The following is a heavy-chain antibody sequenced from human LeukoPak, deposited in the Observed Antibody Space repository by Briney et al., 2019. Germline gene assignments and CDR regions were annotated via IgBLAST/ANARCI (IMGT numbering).Heavy chain of an antibody. CDR1: SGSISSSSYY. Sequence: SETLSLTCTVSSGSISSSSYYWSWIRQPPGKGLEWIGYIYYSGSTSYSPSLKSRVTISVDTSKKQFSLKLSSVTAADTAFYYCARYIVSYPHDAFDIWGQGTMVTVSS. CDR3: ARYIVSYPHDAFDI. D-gene: IGHD1-26*01. CDR2: IYYSGST. V-gene: IGHV4-61*01. J-gene: IGHJ3*02.